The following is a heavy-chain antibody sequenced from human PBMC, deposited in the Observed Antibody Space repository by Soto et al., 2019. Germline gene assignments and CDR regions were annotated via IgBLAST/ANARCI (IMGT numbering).Heavy chain of an antibody. Sequence: GESLKLSCNCSGYPFTTYWIGLVRPTPGKGLEWMGIIYPGDSDTRYSPSFQGQVTISADKSISTAYLQWSSLKASDTAMYYCARLNTAMVSYYYGMDVWGQGTTVTVS. CDR1: GYPFTTYW. V-gene: IGHV5-51*01. CDR2: IYPGDSDT. D-gene: IGHD5-18*01. CDR3: ARLNTAMVSYYYGMDV. J-gene: IGHJ6*02.